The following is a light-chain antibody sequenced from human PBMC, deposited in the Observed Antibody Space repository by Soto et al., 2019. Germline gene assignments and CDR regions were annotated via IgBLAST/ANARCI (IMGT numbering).Light chain of an antibody. V-gene: IGKV3-15*01. J-gene: IGKJ5*01. CDR3: QQYNNWPIT. CDR1: QSVNSN. CDR2: GVS. Sequence: EIVMTQSPATLSVSPGERATLSCRASQSVNSNFAWYQQKPGQAPRLLIYGVSTRATGIPARFSGSGTGTEFTLTISSLQYEDFAVYFCQQYNNWPITFGQGTRLEIK.